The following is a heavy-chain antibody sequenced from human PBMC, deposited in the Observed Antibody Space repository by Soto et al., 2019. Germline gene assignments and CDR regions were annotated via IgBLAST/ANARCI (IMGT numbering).Heavy chain of an antibody. CDR3: GRGPSPRAPAGGTPYYYAMDV. CDR2: MNPINGAA. CDR1: GYYFTAYD. Sequence: ASVKVSCKASGYYFTAYDINWVLQASGQGLEWMGWMNPINGAAGSARRFQGRVSMTRNTATGTAYLELTSLRSDDTAVYYCGRGPSPRAPAGGTPYYYAMDVWGQGTTVTVSS. D-gene: IGHD6-13*01. V-gene: IGHV1-8*02. J-gene: IGHJ6*02.